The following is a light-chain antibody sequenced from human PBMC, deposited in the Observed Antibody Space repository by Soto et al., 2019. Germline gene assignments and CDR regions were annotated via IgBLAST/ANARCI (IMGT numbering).Light chain of an antibody. J-gene: IGKJ3*01. CDR3: QQYNNWPGT. Sequence: EIVMTQSPATLSVSPGERATLSCMASQSVSRNLAWYQQKPGQAPRLLIYGASTRATGIPARFSGSGSGTEFNLTISSLQSEDFAVYYCQQYNNWPGTVGPGTKVDIK. CDR2: GAS. CDR1: QSVSRN. V-gene: IGKV3-15*01.